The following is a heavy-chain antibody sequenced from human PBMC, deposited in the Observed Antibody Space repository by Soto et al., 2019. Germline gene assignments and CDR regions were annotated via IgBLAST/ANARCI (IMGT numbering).Heavy chain of an antibody. J-gene: IGHJ4*02. CDR1: GFTFSSYG. V-gene: IGHV3-30*18. CDR3: AKQHNSGSNFDY. D-gene: IGHD6-19*01. Sequence: QVQLVESGGGVVQPGRSLRLSCAASGFTFSSYGMHWVRQAPGKGLEWVAVISSDGSDKHYADSVKGRFTISRDTSKNTLYLQMNSLRDEDTAVYYCAKQHNSGSNFDYLGQGALVTVSS. CDR2: ISSDGSDK.